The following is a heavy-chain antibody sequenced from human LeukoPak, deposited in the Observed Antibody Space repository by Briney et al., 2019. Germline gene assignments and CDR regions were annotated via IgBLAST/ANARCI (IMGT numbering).Heavy chain of an antibody. V-gene: IGHV3-48*04. J-gene: IGHJ4*02. CDR2: ISSSGYST. CDR3: GRDREMSYSMAWGY. CDR1: GFTFSSYW. D-gene: IGHD3-10*01. Sequence: GGSLRLSCAASGFTFSSYWMSWVRQAPGKGLEWVSYISSSGYSTYYADSVKGRSTISRDNAKNSLYLQMSSLRAEDTAVYYCGRDREMSYSMAWGYWGQGTLVTVSS.